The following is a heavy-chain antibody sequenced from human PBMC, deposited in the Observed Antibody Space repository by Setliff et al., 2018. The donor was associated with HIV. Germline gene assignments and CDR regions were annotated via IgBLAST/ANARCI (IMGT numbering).Heavy chain of an antibody. CDR1: GYIFTNYY. D-gene: IGHD6-19*01. Sequence: ASVKVSCKASGYIFTNYYVHWVRQAPGQGLEWMGIINPGGGTTSYPRKFRDKVTLTRDTSTSAVYMELTYLTSEDTAVYYCARAPPYSTGWGLSYWGQGTLVTVSS. V-gene: IGHV1-46*01. CDR3: ARAPPYSTGWGLSY. CDR2: INPGGGTT. J-gene: IGHJ4*02.